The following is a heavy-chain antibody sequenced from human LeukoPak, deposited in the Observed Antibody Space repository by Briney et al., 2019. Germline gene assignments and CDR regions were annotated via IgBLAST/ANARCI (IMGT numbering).Heavy chain of an antibody. Sequence: SETLSLTCNVSSGSISGYHWSWIRQPPGKGLEWLGYIYYSGSSSYNPSLKSRVTMSADTSKNQFSLKLSSVTAADTAVYYCARVPRSYYYYYYMDVWGKGTTVTVSS. V-gene: IGHV4-59*01. CDR3: ARVPRSYYYYYYMDV. J-gene: IGHJ6*03. CDR2: IYYSGSS. CDR1: SGSISGYH.